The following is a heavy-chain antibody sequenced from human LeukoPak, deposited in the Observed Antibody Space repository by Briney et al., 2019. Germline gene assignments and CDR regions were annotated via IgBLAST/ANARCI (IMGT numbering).Heavy chain of an antibody. D-gene: IGHD5-12*01. J-gene: IGHJ6*02. CDR2: MNPNSGNT. CDR3: AGGGGGYDYEGYYYYGMDV. Sequence: ASVKVSCKASGYTFTSYDINWVRQATGQGLEWMGWMNPNSGNTGYAQKFQGRVTMTRNTSISTAYMELSSLRSEDTAVYYCAGGGGGYDYEGYYYYGMDVWGQGTTVTVSS. CDR1: GYTFTSYD. V-gene: IGHV1-8*01.